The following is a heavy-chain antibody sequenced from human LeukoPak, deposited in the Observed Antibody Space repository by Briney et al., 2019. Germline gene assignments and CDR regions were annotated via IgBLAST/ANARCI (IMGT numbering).Heavy chain of an antibody. CDR1: GGSFSGYY. CDR3: ASHYGSGSFYSPFDY. CDR2: INHSGST. J-gene: IGHJ4*02. D-gene: IGHD3-10*01. Sequence: PSETLSLTCAVYGGSFSGYYWSWIRQPPGKGLEWIGEINHSGSTNYNPSLKSRVTISVDTSKNQFSLKLNSVTAADTAVYYCASHYGSGSFYSPFDYWGQGTLVTVSS. V-gene: IGHV4-34*01.